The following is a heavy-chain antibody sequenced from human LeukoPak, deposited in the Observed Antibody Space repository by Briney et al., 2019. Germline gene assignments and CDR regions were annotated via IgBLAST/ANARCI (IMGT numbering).Heavy chain of an antibody. CDR1: GYTFTSYG. V-gene: IGHV1-18*01. CDR3: ARDGDYYDSSGYTNPYYYYMDV. CDR2: ISAYNGNT. D-gene: IGHD3-22*01. J-gene: IGHJ6*03. Sequence: ASVKVSCKASGYTFTSYGISWVRQAPGQGLEWMGWISAYNGNTNYAQKLQGRVTMTTHTSTSTAYMELRSLRSDDTAVYYCARDGDYYDSSGYTNPYYYYMDVWGKGTTVTISS.